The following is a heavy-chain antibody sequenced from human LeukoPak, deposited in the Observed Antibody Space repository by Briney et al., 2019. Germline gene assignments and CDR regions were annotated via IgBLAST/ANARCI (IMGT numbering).Heavy chain of an antibody. J-gene: IGHJ4*02. CDR2: ISGSGGST. CDR1: GFTLSSYA. Sequence: QPGGSMRLSCVVSGFTLSSYAMSWVRQAPGKGLEWVSTISGSGGSTYYADSVKGRFTISRDNSKNTLYLQMNSLRAEDTAVHYCVKDYCGGGSCYSGGFDCWGQGTLVTVST. D-gene: IGHD2-15*01. CDR3: VKDYCGGGSCYSGGFDC. V-gene: IGHV3-23*01.